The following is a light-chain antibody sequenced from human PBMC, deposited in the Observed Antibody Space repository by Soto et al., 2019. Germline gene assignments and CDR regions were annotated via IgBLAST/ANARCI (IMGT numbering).Light chain of an antibody. CDR1: LGISNF. Sequence: DIQMTQSPSSQSASVGDRVTITCRASLGISNFLAWYQQKPGKVPKLLISAASTLQSGVPSRFSGSGSGTEFTLTITSLQPEDVATYYCQKYSSVITFGQGTRLEIK. V-gene: IGKV1-27*01. J-gene: IGKJ5*01. CDR3: QKYSSVIT. CDR2: AAS.